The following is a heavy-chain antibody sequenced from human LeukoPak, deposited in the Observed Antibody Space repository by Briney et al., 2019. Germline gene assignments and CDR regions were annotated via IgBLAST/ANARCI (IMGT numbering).Heavy chain of an antibody. Sequence: SETLSLTCAVSGYSINSGYYWSWIRQPTGKGLGWIGSIYHSGSTYYNPSLKSRVTISVDTSKNQFSLKLSSVTAADTAVYYCARLVVDWNYAGYFDYWGPGTLVTVSP. CDR2: IYHSGST. J-gene: IGHJ4*02. V-gene: IGHV4-38-2*01. D-gene: IGHD1-7*01. CDR1: GYSINSGYY. CDR3: ARLVVDWNYAGYFDY.